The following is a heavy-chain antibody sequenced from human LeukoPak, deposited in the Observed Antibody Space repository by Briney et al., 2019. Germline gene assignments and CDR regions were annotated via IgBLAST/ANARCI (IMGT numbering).Heavy chain of an antibody. CDR3: ARDLYGSSWYDSYYYYYMDV. CDR2: IIPIFGTA. V-gene: IGHV1-69*13. J-gene: IGHJ6*03. Sequence: ASVKVSCKASGGTFSSYAISWVRQAPGQGLEWMGGIIPIFGTANYAQKFQGRVTITADESTSTAYMELRSLRSDDTAVYYCARDLYGSSWYDSYYYYYMDVWGKGTTVTVSS. D-gene: IGHD6-13*01. CDR1: GGTFSSYA.